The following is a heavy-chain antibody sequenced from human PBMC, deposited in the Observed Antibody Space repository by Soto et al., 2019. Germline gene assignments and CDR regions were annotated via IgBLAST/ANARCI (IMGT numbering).Heavy chain of an antibody. CDR2: IIPIFGTA. V-gene: IGHV1-69*05. CDR1: GGTFSSYA. J-gene: IGHJ5*02. CDR3: ASRQGSRGWYIGPFDP. D-gene: IGHD6-19*01. Sequence: QVQLVQSGAEVKKPGSSVKVSCKASGGTFSSYAISWVRQAPGQGLEWMGGIIPIFGTANYAQKFQGRVTITXXEXPXXAYMELSSLRSEDTAVYYCASRQGSRGWYIGPFDPWGQGTLVTVSS.